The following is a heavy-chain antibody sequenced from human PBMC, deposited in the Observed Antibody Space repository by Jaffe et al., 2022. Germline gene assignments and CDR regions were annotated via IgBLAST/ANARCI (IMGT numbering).Heavy chain of an antibody. J-gene: IGHJ4*02. Sequence: QVQLQESGPGLVKPSETLSLTCAVSGYSISSGYYWGWIRQPPGKGLEWIGSIYHSGSTYYNPSLKSRVTISVDTSKNQFSLKLSSVTAADTAVYYCARVGAYYYDSSTYYFDYWGQGTLVTVSS. CDR3: ARVGAYYYDSSTYYFDY. CDR2: IYHSGST. D-gene: IGHD3-22*01. V-gene: IGHV4-38-2*01. CDR1: GYSISSGYY.